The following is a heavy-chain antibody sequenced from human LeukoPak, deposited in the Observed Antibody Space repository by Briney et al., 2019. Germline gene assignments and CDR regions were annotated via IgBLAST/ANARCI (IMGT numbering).Heavy chain of an antibody. J-gene: IGHJ4*02. CDR3: ARDEIAAAGFDY. CDR2: ISAYNGNT. Sequence: ASVKVSCKASGYTFTSYGISWVRQAPGQGLEWMGWISAYNGNTDYAQKLQGRVTMTRDTSTSTVYMGLSSLRSEDTAVYYCARDEIAAAGFDYWGQGTLVTVSS. D-gene: IGHD6-13*01. V-gene: IGHV1-18*01. CDR1: GYTFTSYG.